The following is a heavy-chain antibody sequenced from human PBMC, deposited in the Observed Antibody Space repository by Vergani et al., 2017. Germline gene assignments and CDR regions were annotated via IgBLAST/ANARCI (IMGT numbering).Heavy chain of an antibody. CDR2: IYYSGST. CDR1: GGSISSSSYY. V-gene: IGHV4-39*01. J-gene: IGHJ5*02. D-gene: IGHD2-15*01. CDR3: ARHAVSGGSCYRCWFDP. Sequence: QLQLQESGPGLVKPSETLSLTCTVSGGSISSSSYYWGWIRQPPGKGLEWIGSIYYSGSTYYNPSLKSRVTISVDTSKNQFSLKLSSVTAADTAVYYCARHAVSGGSCYRCWFDPWGQGTLVTVYS.